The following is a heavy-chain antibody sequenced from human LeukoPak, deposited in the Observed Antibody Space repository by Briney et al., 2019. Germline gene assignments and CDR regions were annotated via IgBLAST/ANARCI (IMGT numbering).Heavy chain of an antibody. D-gene: IGHD6-13*01. J-gene: IGHJ5*02. V-gene: IGHV4-59*08. CDR3: ARRQYSSSPFDP. CDR1: GGSISSYY. Sequence: SETLSLTCTVSGGSISSYYWSWIRQPPGKGLEWIGYIYHSGSTNYNPSLKSRVTISVDTSKNQFSLKLSSVTAADTAVYYCARRQYSSSPFDPWGQGTLVTVSS. CDR2: IYHSGST.